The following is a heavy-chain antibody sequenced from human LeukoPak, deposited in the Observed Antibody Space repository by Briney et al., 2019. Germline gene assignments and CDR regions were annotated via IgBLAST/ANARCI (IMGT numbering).Heavy chain of an antibody. Sequence: SETLSLTCAVYGGSFSGYYWSWIRQPPGKGLEWIGEISHSGSTNYNPSLKSRVTISVDTSKNQFSLKLSSVTAADAAVYYCARGGESSAWFDPWGQGTLVTVSS. V-gene: IGHV4-34*01. CDR1: GGSFSGYY. J-gene: IGHJ5*02. CDR3: ARGGESSAWFDP. D-gene: IGHD3-16*01. CDR2: ISHSGST.